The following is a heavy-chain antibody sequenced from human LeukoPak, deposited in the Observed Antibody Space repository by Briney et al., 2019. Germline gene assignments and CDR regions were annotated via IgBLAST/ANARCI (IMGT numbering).Heavy chain of an antibody. CDR3: ARSHQDIVIVPAANNWFDP. V-gene: IGHV4-30-4*01. CDR2: IYYSGST. J-gene: IGHJ5*02. Sequence: PSETLSLTCTVSGGSISSGDYYWSWIRQPPGKGLEWIGYIYYSGSTYYNPSLKSRVTISVDTSKNQFSLKLSSVTAADTAVYYCARSHQDIVIVPAANNWFDPWGQGTLVTVSS. D-gene: IGHD2-2*01. CDR1: GGSISSGDYY.